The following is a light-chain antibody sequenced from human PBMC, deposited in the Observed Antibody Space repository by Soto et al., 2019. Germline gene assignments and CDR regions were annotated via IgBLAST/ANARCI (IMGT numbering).Light chain of an antibody. CDR3: QTWGTAIHDVV. CDR2: LNSDGSH. V-gene: IGLV4-69*01. J-gene: IGLJ2*01. Sequence: QAVVTQSPSASASLGASVKLTCTLSSGHINYAIAWHQQQPEKGPRYLMKLNSDGSHTKGDGIPDRFSGSSSESERHLTISSLQSEDEADYYCQTWGTAIHDVVFGGGTKLTVL. CDR1: SGHINYA.